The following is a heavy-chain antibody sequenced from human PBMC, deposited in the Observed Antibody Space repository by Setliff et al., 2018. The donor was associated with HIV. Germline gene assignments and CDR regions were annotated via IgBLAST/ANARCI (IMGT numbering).Heavy chain of an antibody. CDR1: GDSIRSNY. J-gene: IGHJ3*01. D-gene: IGHD2-8*01. CDR2: IHDSGST. Sequence: PSETLSLTCAISGDSIRSNYWNWVRQPPGKGLEWMGYIHDSGSTKYNPSHKSRVTLSVVLSKNQVSLTLSSVSAADTAVYYCATSFCTSGVCYNDDAFDVWGQGTMVTVSS. V-gene: IGHV4-59*01. CDR3: ATSFCTSGVCYNDDAFDV.